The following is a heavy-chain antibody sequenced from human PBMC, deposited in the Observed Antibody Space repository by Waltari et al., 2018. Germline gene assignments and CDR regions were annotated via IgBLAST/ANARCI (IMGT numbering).Heavy chain of an antibody. J-gene: IGHJ5*02. V-gene: IGHV1-8*02. CDR1: GYTFTAYE. D-gene: IGHD3-3*01. Sequence: QVQLEQSGAEVRRPGASVRVSCMSSGYTFTAYEINWFRQAPGQGLGWMGWMNPNTGDTADAQQFQGRVTMTSDTSISTAYMDLSSLRSEDTALYFCARGRDVFANFDYNWFDPWGQGTLLTVSS. CDR2: MNPNTGDT. CDR3: ARGRDVFANFDYNWFDP.